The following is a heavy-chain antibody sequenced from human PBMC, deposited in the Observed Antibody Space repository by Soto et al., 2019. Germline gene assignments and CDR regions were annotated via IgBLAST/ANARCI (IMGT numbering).Heavy chain of an antibody. CDR2: ISSSSSTI. Sequence: EVLLVESGGGLVQPGGSLRLSCGASGFTFSSYSMNWVRQAPGKGLEWISYISSSSSTIFYADSVKGRFTISRDNDKNSLYLQMNNLRDEDTAVYFCAREGRYSGSDYFDYWGQGTLVTVSS. J-gene: IGHJ4*02. CDR3: AREGRYSGSDYFDY. V-gene: IGHV3-48*02. D-gene: IGHD5-12*01. CDR1: GFTFSSYS.